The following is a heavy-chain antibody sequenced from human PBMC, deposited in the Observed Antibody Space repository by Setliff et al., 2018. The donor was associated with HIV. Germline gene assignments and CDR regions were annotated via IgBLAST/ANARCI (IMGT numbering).Heavy chain of an antibody. CDR2: IYTSGNT. CDR1: GGSISSGSYY. V-gene: IGHV4-61*02. Sequence: SATLSLTCTVSGGSISSGSYYWSWIRQPAGKGLEWIGRIYTSGNTNYNPSLKSRVTISADTSKKQFSLKLNSVTAADTAVYYCARGRYSSGWYKDAFDIWGQGTMVTVSS. D-gene: IGHD6-19*01. J-gene: IGHJ3*02. CDR3: ARGRYSSGWYKDAFDI.